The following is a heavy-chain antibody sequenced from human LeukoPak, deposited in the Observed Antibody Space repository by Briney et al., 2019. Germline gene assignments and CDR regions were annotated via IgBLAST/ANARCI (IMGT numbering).Heavy chain of an antibody. Sequence: SETLSLTCTVSGDSISSDYWSWIRQPPGKGLEWIWYIYYSGSTNYNPSLKSRVTISIDTSKNQFSLKLSSVTAADTAVYYCARATYSNYVYYFDYWGQGTLVTVSS. CDR3: ARATYSNYVYYFDY. D-gene: IGHD4-11*01. J-gene: IGHJ4*02. V-gene: IGHV4-59*01. CDR2: IYYSGST. CDR1: GDSISSDY.